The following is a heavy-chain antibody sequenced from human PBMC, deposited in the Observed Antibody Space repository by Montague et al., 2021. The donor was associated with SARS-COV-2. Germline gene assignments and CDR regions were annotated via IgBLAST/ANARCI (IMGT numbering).Heavy chain of an antibody. J-gene: IGHJ3*02. D-gene: IGHD3-10*01. CDR1: GGSINTYY. V-gene: IGHV4-59*08. Sequence: SETLSLTCTVSGGSINTYYWSWIRQPPGKGLEWIGYIYYSGSTNYNPSLKSRVTISVDTSKNQFSLKLSSVTAADTAVYYCARVTTKRTRYGSGSYRGFDASDIWGQGTMVTVSS. CDR3: ARVTTKRTRYGSGSYRGFDASDI. CDR2: IYYSGST.